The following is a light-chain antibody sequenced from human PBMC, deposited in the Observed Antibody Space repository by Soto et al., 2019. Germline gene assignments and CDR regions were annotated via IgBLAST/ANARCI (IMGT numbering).Light chain of an antibody. J-gene: IGKJ2*01. CDR2: AAS. Sequence: DIQMTQSPSSLSASVGDTVTVTCRPSQSISNYLNWYQQKPGKAPKLLIYAASSLQSGVPSRFSGGGSGTDFTLTISSLQPEDFATYYCQQSYSSPYTFGQGTELEVK. CDR1: QSISNY. CDR3: QQSYSSPYT. V-gene: IGKV1-39*01.